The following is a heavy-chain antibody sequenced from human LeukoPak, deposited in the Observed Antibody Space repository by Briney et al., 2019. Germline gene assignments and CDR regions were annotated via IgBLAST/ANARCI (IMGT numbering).Heavy chain of an antibody. Sequence: SETLSLTCIVSGDSMRSHYWTWVRQPPGKGLEWIGYIYYTGTTNYNPSLKSRVTISVDTSKNLFSLKLSSVTAADTAMYYCAMESLATAGFDSWGQGTLVTVSS. V-gene: IGHV4-59*11. CDR1: GDSMRSHY. D-gene: IGHD6-13*01. CDR2: IYYTGTT. CDR3: AMESLATAGFDS. J-gene: IGHJ4*02.